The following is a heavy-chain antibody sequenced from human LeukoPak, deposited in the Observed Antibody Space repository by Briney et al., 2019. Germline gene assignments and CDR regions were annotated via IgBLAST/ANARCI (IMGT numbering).Heavy chain of an antibody. Sequence: PGGSLRLSRAASGVTFNNHAMHWVRQAPGKGLEWVAMIWHDGSYKYYADSVTGRFTISRDDSQNTLYLQMNSLRAEDTAVYYCARDGRHNYNLDYWGHGTLVTVSS. V-gene: IGHV3-33*01. CDR2: IWHDGSYK. D-gene: IGHD4-11*01. CDR3: ARDGRHNYNLDY. CDR1: GVTFNNHA. J-gene: IGHJ4*01.